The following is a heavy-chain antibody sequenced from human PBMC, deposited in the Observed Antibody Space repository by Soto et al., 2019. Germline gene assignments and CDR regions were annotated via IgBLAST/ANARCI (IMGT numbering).Heavy chain of an antibody. J-gene: IGHJ6*03. D-gene: IGHD2-2*01. Sequence: PWGSLRLSCAASGFTVSSNYMSWVRQAPGKGLEWVSVIYSGGSTYYADSVKGRFTISRDNSKNTLYLQMNSLRAEDTAAYYWARDRTPRGSDVWGNGPTVPV. CDR3: ARDRTPRGSDV. CDR2: IYSGGST. V-gene: IGHV3-66*01. CDR1: GFTVSSNY.